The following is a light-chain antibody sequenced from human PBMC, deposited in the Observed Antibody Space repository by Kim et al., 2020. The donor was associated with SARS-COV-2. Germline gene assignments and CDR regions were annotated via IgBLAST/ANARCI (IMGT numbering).Light chain of an antibody. CDR1: QSVGNN. Sequence: STGESATLSFRASQSVGNNLAWYQQKPGQAPRLLIYGASTRATGIPARIYGSGSGTEFTLSISSLQSEDSAVYYCQQYNNWPPLTFGGGTKVDIK. CDR2: GAS. J-gene: IGKJ4*01. V-gene: IGKV3-15*01. CDR3: QQYNNWPPLT.